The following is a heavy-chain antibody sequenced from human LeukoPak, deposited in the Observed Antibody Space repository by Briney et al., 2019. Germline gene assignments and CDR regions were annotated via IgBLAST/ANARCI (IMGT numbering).Heavy chain of an antibody. CDR3: ATLAVRAAAEVDY. D-gene: IGHD6-13*01. V-gene: IGHV4-4*02. J-gene: IGHJ4*02. CDR2: INHSGNT. CDR1: SGSISSTTW. Sequence: SETLSLTCAVSSGSISSTTWWSWVRQPPGKGLEWIGEINHSGNTYYNPSLKSRVTISVDKSKDQFSLKLYSVTAADTAVYYCATLAVRAAAEVDYWGQGTLVTVSS.